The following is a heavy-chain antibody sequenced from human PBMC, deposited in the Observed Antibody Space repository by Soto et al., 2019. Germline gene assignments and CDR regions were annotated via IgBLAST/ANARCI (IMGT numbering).Heavy chain of an antibody. J-gene: IGHJ4*02. CDR2: IGGSGGST. CDR1: GFTLSSYA. D-gene: IGHD3-3*01. CDR3: AKDAFGVVE. V-gene: IGHV3-23*01. Sequence: EVQLLESGGGLVQPGGSLRLSCAASGFTLSSYAMNWVRQAPGKGPEWVSAIGGSGGSTYHADSVKGRFTISRDNSKNTLYLQMSSLRVEDTAVYYCAKDAFGVVEWGQGTLVTVSS.